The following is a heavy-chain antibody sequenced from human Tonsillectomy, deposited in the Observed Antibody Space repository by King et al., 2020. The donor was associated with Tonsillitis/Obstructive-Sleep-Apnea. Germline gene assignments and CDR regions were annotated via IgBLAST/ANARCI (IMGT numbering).Heavy chain of an antibody. Sequence: VQLVEAGGGLVQPGGSLRLSCAASGFTVSSNYMSWVRQAPGKGLEWGSGIYSGGSTYYADSVKGRFTISRDNSKNTLYLQMNSLRAEDTAVYYCARVAPTVITSGDYWGQGTLVTVSS. CDR2: IYSGGST. J-gene: IGHJ4*02. D-gene: IGHD4-11*01. CDR1: GFTVSSNY. V-gene: IGHV3-66*01. CDR3: ARVAPTVITSGDY.